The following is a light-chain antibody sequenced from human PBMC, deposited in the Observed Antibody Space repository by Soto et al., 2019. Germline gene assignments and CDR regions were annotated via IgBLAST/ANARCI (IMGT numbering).Light chain of an antibody. CDR2: DVT. CDR3: QAYDTSLSGVV. Sequence: QSALTQPRSVSGSPGQSVTISCTGTSSDVGGHNYVSWYQQHPGKAPQLMIYDVTKRPSGVPDRFSGSKSGSTASLTISGLQAEDEADYYCQAYDTSLSGVVFGTGTKLTVL. V-gene: IGLV2-11*01. J-gene: IGLJ1*01. CDR1: SSDVGGHNY.